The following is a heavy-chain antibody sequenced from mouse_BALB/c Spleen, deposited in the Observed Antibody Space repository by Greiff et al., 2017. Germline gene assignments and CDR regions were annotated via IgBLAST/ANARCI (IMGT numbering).Heavy chain of an antibody. CDR2: IDPENGDT. Sequence: VQLKESGAELVRSGASVKLSCTASGFNIKDYYMHWVKQRPEQGLEWIGWIDPENGDTEYAPKFQGKATMTADTSSNTAYLQLSSLTSEDTAVYYCNAWGNRFAYWGQGTLVTVSA. CDR3: NAWGNRFAY. CDR1: GFNIKDYY. D-gene: IGHD5-2*01. J-gene: IGHJ3*01. V-gene: IGHV14-4*02.